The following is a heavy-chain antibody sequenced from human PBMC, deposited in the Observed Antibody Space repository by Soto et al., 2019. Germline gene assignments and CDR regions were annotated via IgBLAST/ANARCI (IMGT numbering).Heavy chain of an antibody. Sequence: SVKVSCKASGGTFSTYTMTWVRQAPGQGLEWMGGIIPLFGTANYAQRFQGRVTITADESTSTVYMELSSLRSEDTAVYYCARSQDSSGYWNNCFDPWGQGTLVTVSS. D-gene: IGHD3-22*01. CDR3: ARSQDSSGYWNNCFDP. CDR1: GGTFSTYT. CDR2: IIPLFGTA. J-gene: IGHJ5*02. V-gene: IGHV1-69*13.